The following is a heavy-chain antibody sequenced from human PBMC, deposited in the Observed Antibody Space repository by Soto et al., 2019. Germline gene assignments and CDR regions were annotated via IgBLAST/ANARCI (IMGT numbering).Heavy chain of an antibody. CDR3: ARGMAVAGQYLDY. CDR2: INHSGRT. Sequence: WTWIRQPPGRGLEWIGEINHSGRTNYNPSLKSRVTISVDTSKNQFSLKLSSLTAADTAVYYCARGMAVAGQYLDYWGQGTLVTVSS. V-gene: IGHV4-34*01. D-gene: IGHD6-19*01. J-gene: IGHJ4*02.